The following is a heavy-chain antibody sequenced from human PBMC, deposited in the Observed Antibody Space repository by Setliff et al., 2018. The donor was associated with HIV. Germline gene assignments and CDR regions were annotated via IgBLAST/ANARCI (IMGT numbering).Heavy chain of an antibody. CDR3: AKDGISGGAYPPYYFDY. CDR1: GFTFSDYW. CDR2: ISGSGGST. J-gene: IGHJ4*01. Sequence: GGSLRLSCAASGFTFSDYWMSWVRQAPGKGLEWVSVISGSGGSTFYADSVKGRFTISRDNSKNTLYLQMNRLRVEDTAVYYCAKDGISGGAYPPYYFDYWGHGTLVTVSS. D-gene: IGHD2-15*01. V-gene: IGHV3-23*01.